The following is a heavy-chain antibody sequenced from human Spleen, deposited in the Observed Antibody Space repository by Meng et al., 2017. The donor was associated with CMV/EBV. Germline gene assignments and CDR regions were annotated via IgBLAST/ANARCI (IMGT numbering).Heavy chain of an antibody. CDR2: IYNSGNT. V-gene: IGHV4-61*01. D-gene: IGHD3-22*01. J-gene: IGHJ4*02. Sequence: SETLSLTCTVSGGSVSSGSYYWSWIRQPPGKGLEWIGNIYNSGNTIYNPSLKSRVTISVDTSKSQFSLRLHSVTAADTAVYYCAREKTYYYDGSGFSAFDDWGPGTLVTVSS. CDR1: GGSVSSGSYY. CDR3: AREKTYYYDGSGFSAFDD.